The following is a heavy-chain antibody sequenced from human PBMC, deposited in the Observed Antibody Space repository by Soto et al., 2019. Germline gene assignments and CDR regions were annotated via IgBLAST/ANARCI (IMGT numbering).Heavy chain of an antibody. Sequence: SETLSLTCTVSGGSISSSSYYWGWIRQPPGNGLEWIGSIYYSGSTYYNPSLKSRVTISVDTSKNQFSLKLSSVTAADTAVYYCARHRGMTTVTKFGYYGMDVWGQGTTVT. J-gene: IGHJ6*02. CDR2: IYYSGST. V-gene: IGHV4-39*01. CDR3: ARHRGMTTVTKFGYYGMDV. D-gene: IGHD4-17*01. CDR1: GGSISSSSYY.